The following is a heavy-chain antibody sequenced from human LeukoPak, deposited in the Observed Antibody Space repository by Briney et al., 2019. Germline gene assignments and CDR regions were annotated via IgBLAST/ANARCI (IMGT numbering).Heavy chain of an antibody. V-gene: IGHV1-69*05. Sequence: SVKVSCKASGGTSSSYAISWVRQAPGQGLEWMGRIIPIFGTANYAQKFQGRVTITTDESTSTAYMELSSLRSEDTAVYYCAREPTVVVAAPIDYWGQGTLVTVSS. CDR1: GGTSSSYA. J-gene: IGHJ4*02. CDR3: AREPTVVVAAPIDY. D-gene: IGHD2-15*01. CDR2: IIPIFGTA.